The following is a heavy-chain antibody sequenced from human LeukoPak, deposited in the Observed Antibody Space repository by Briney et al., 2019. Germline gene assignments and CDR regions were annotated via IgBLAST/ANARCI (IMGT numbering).Heavy chain of an antibody. J-gene: IGHJ5*02. CDR1: GYTFTSYD. CDR2: MNPNSGNT. D-gene: IGHD2-15*01. CDR3: ASQRVAGGGNGFDH. Sequence: ASVKVSCKASGYTFTSYDINWVRQATGQGLEWMGWMNPNSGNTGYAQKFQGRVTMTRDTSTSTVYMELSSLRSEDMAVYYCASQRVAGGGNGFDHWGQGALVTVSS. V-gene: IGHV1-8*01.